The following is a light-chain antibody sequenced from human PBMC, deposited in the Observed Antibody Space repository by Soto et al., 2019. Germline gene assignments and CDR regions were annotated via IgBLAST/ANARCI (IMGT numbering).Light chain of an antibody. J-gene: IGKJ1*01. CDR1: QSISRY. CDR2: AAS. CDR3: QHSYTTPPWT. Sequence: IQMTQSPSSVSASTGDRVTITCRASQSISRYLNWYQQKPGKAPKLLIYAASNLQSGVPSRFSGSGSETDFTLTISSLQPEDFATYYCQHSYTTPPWTFGQGTKVEIK. V-gene: IGKV1-39*01.